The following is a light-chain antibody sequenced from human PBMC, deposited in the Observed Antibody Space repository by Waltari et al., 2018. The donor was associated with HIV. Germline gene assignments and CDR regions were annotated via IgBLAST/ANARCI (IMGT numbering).Light chain of an antibody. CDR2: GNS. CDR3: QSYDTSLSGSGV. Sequence: QSVLTQPPSVSGAPGQRVTNSSTGSSPNIGAGYDVHWFQQLPGTAPRVLLYGNSNRPSGVPDRFSGSKSGTSASLAITGLQAEDEADYYCQSYDTSLSGSGVFGGGTKLTVL. CDR1: SPNIGAGYD. V-gene: IGLV1-40*01. J-gene: IGLJ2*01.